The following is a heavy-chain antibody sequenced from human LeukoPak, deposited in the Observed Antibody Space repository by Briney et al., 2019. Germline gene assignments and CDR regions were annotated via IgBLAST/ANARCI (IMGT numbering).Heavy chain of an antibody. CDR1: GGSINNYY. J-gene: IGHJ4*02. D-gene: IGHD4-11*01. Sequence: SETLSLTCTVSGGSINNYYWSWIRQPPGEGLEWIGYIYYSGTTNYNPSLKSRVSISVDTSKNQFSLKLSSVTAADTAVYYCAREINYHFDYWGQGTLVTVSS. CDR3: AREINYHFDY. CDR2: IYYSGTT. V-gene: IGHV4-59*12.